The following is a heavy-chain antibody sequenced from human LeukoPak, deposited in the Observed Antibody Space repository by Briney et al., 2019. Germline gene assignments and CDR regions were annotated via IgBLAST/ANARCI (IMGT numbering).Heavy chain of an antibody. CDR2: IKQDGSEK. Sequence: GGSLRLSCAASGFTFSSYWMSWVRQAPGKGLEWVANIKQDGSEKYYVDSVKGRFIISRDNAKNSLYLQMNSLRAEDTAVYYCAREKKEVLWFGESWGQGTLVTVSS. J-gene: IGHJ5*02. V-gene: IGHV3-7*01. CDR3: AREKKEVLWFGES. D-gene: IGHD3-10*01. CDR1: GFTFSSYW.